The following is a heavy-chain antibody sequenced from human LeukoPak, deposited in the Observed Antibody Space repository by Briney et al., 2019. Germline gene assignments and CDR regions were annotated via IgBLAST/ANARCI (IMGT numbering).Heavy chain of an antibody. V-gene: IGHV1-18*01. J-gene: IGHJ4*02. D-gene: IGHD2-21*02. CDR1: GYTFTSYG. CDR2: ISAYNGDT. Sequence: GAPVKVSCKASGYTFTSYGISWVRQAPGQRLEWMGWISAYNGDTNYAQKLKGRVTMTTDTSTSTAYIELRSLRSDDTAVYYWARGKIVVVTALGCPTDEFDYWGQGTLVTVSS. CDR3: ARGKIVVVTALGCPTDEFDY.